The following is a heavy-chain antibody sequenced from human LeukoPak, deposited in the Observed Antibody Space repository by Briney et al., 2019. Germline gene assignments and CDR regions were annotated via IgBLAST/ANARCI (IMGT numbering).Heavy chain of an antibody. Sequence: GSLRLSCAASGFTFRSYSMNWVRQAPGKGLEWVSYISSSGRTIYYADSVKGRFTISRDNAKNSLFLQMNSLRAEDTAVYYCTRPQPYDYWGQGTLVTVSS. CDR1: GFTFRSYS. V-gene: IGHV3-48*01. J-gene: IGHJ4*02. D-gene: IGHD5-18*01. CDR3: TRPQPYDY. CDR2: ISSSGRTI.